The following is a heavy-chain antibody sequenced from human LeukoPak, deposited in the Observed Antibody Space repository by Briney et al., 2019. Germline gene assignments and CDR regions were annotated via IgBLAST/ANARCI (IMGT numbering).Heavy chain of an antibody. V-gene: IGHV3-48*03. CDR3: ARDPYYGDYVV. J-gene: IGHJ4*02. CDR1: GFTFSSYE. D-gene: IGHD4-17*01. CDR2: ISSSGSTI. Sequence: TGGSLRLSCAASGFTFSSYEMNWVRQAPGKGLGWVSYISSSGSTIYYADSVKGRFTISRDNAKNSLYLRMNSLRAEATAVYYCARDPYYGDYVVWGQGTLVTVSS.